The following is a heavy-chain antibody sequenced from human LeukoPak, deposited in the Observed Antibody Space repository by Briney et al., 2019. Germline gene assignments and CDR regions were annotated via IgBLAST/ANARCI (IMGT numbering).Heavy chain of an antibody. Sequence: PGGSLRLSCAASGFTFSSYSMNWVRQAPGKGLEWVSCISSSSSTIYYADSVKGRFTISRDDAKNSLYLQMNSLRDEDTAVYYCARERSSLYFDAFDIWGQGTMVTVSS. J-gene: IGHJ3*02. CDR1: GFTFSSYS. CDR3: ARERSSLYFDAFDI. CDR2: ISSSSSTI. D-gene: IGHD3-9*01. V-gene: IGHV3-48*02.